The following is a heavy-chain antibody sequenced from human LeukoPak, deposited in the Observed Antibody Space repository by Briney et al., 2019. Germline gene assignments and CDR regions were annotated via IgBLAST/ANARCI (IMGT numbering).Heavy chain of an antibody. D-gene: IGHD3-10*01. J-gene: IGHJ4*02. V-gene: IGHV1-8*02. CDR2: MNPNSGNT. Sequence: GASVKVSCKASGYTFTSYGISWVRQAPGQGLEWMGWMNPNSGNTGYAQKFQGRVTMTRNTSISTAYMELSSLRSEDTAVYYCARGLMVRGVHPREYYFDYWGQGTLVTVSS. CDR1: GYTFTSYG. CDR3: ARGLMVRGVHPREYYFDY.